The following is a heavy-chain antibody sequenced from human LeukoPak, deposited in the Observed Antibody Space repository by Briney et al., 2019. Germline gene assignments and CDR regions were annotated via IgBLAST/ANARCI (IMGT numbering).Heavy chain of an antibody. J-gene: IGHJ4*02. CDR3: ARYRYCSSTSCYRDYFDY. CDR1: GFPFGTYN. Sequence: GGSLRLSCAASGFPFGTYNMNWVRQAPGKGLEWVSSIGGSGSHIYYADSMKGRFTISRDNAKNSLYLQMNSLRAEDTAVYYCARYRYCSSTSCYRDYFDYWGQGTLVTVSS. V-gene: IGHV3-21*01. CDR2: IGGSGSHI. D-gene: IGHD2-2*01.